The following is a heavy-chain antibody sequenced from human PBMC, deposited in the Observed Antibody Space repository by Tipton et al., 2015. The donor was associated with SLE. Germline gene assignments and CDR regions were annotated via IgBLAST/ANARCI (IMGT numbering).Heavy chain of an antibody. D-gene: IGHD1-14*01. CDR2: IYYSGST. CDR1: GGSISSYY. J-gene: IGHJ5*02. CDR3: ARVRPNRNWFDP. Sequence: TLSLTCTVSGGSISSYYWSWIRQPPGKGLEWIGYIYYSGSTNYNPSLKSRVTISVDTSKNQFSLKLSSVTAADTAVYYCARVRPNRNWFDPWGQGTLVTVS. V-gene: IGHV4-59*01.